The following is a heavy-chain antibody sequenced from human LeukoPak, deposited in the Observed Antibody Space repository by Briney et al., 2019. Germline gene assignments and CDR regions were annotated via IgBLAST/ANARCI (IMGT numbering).Heavy chain of an antibody. J-gene: IGHJ4*02. D-gene: IGHD5-18*01. V-gene: IGHV3-7*03. CDR2: IKQDGSEK. Sequence: GGSLRLSCAASGFTFSNYGMSWVRQAPGKGLEWVANIKQDGSEKYYVDSVKGRFTISRDNAKNSLYLQMNSLRADDTAVYYCAREMGGYSRNFDYWGQGTLVTVSS. CDR3: AREMGGYSRNFDY. CDR1: GFTFSNYG.